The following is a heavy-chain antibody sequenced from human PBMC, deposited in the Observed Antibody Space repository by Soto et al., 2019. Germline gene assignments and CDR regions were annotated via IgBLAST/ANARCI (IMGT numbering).Heavy chain of an antibody. D-gene: IGHD6-13*01. CDR3: ARGLIAAAGPFDP. J-gene: IGHJ5*02. CDR1: GGTFSSYA. CDR2: IIPIFGTA. V-gene: IGHV1-69*13. Sequence: SVKVSCKASGGTFSSYAISWVRQAPGQGLEWMGGIIPIFGTANYAQKFQGRVTITADESTSTAYMELSSLRSEDTAVYYCARGLIAAAGPFDPWGQGTLVTVSS.